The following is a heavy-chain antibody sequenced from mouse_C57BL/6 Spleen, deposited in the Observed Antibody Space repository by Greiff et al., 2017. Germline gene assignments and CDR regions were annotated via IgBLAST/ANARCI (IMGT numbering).Heavy chain of an antibody. J-gene: IGHJ2*01. CDR1: GYAFTNYL. D-gene: IGHD1-1*01. CDR3: AREGDYYGSSGFDY. V-gene: IGHV1-54*01. Sequence: LQESGAELVRPGTSVKVSCKASGYAFTNYLIEWVKQRPGQGLEWIGVINPGSGGTNYNEKFKGKATLTADHSSSTAYMQISSLTSADSAVDFGAREGDYYGSSGFDYWGQGTTLTVSS. CDR2: INPGSGGT.